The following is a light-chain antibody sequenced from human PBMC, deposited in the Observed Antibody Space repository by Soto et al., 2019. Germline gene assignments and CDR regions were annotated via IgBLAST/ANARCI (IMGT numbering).Light chain of an antibody. CDR1: SSDVGSYNL. CDR2: EGS. CDR3: CSYAGSMV. Sequence: QSVLTQPASVSGSPGQSITISCTGTSSDVGSYNLVSWYQQYPGKAPKLMIYEGSKRPSGVSNRFSGSKSGNTASLTISELQAEDEADYYCCSYAGSMVFGGGTKVTVL. V-gene: IGLV2-23*01. J-gene: IGLJ2*01.